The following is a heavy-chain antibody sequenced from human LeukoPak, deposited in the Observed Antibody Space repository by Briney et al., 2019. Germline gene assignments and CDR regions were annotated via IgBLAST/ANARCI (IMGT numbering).Heavy chain of an antibody. V-gene: IGHV3-21*01. CDR3: ARDLDYQFGSDGYFAVNSYDAFDI. J-gene: IGHJ3*02. CDR1: GFSFSTST. D-gene: IGHD2-21*01. CDR2: MSSSGSSI. Sequence: PGGSLRLSCAASGFSFSTSTMNWVRKAPGRGLEWVSSMSSSGSSIYYADSVKGRFTISRDNAENSLYLQMNNLRGEDTAVYYCARDLDYQFGSDGYFAVNSYDAFDIWDQGTAVTVSS.